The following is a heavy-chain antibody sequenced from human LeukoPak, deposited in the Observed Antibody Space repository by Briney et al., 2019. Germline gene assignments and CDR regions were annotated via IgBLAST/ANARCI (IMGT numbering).Heavy chain of an antibody. CDR2: IYYSGST. J-gene: IGHJ3*02. Sequence: PSETLSLTCSVSGGSISSSSYYWGWIRQPPGKGLEGIGSIYYSGSTYYNPSLKSRVTISLDTCKTQSSRKLSSVTAAHTAVYYCARDLGSQDAFDIWGQGTMVTVSS. CDR3: ARDLGSQDAFDI. D-gene: IGHD3-10*01. V-gene: IGHV4-39*07. CDR1: GGSISSSSYY.